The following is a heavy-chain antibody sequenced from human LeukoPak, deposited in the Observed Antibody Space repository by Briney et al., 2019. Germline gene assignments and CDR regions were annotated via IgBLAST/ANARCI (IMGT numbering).Heavy chain of an antibody. CDR2: ISYDGSNK. J-gene: IGHJ5*02. CDR1: GFTFSSYG. Sequence: GGSLRLSCAASGFTFSSYGMHWVRQAPGKGLEWVAVISYDGSNKYYADSVKGRFTISRDNSKSTLYLQMNSLRAEDTAVYYCATRYWFDPWGQGTLVTVSS. CDR3: ATRYWFDP. V-gene: IGHV3-30*03.